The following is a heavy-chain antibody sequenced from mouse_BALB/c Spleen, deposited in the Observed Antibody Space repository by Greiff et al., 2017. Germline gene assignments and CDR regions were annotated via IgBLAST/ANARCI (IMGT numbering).Heavy chain of an antibody. CDR2: IWSGGST. Sequence: QVQLQQSGPGLVQPSQSLSITCTVSGFSLTSYGVHWVRQSPGKGLEWLGVIWSGGSTDYNAAFISRLSISKDNSKSQVFFKMNSLQANDTAIYYCARNSGYYGSSYHYFDYWGQGTTLTVSS. V-gene: IGHV2-2*02. CDR3: ARNSGYYGSSYHYFDY. D-gene: IGHD1-1*01. J-gene: IGHJ2*01. CDR1: GFSLTSYG.